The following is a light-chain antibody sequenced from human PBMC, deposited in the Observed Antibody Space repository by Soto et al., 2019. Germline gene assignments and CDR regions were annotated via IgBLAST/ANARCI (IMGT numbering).Light chain of an antibody. V-gene: IGKV3-15*01. Sequence: EIVMTQSPATLSVSPGERATLSCRASQSISTNLAWYQQRPGQPPRLLIYVASTRATGIPARFSGSGSGTEFTLTISSLQSEDLAVYYCQQYNKWPPQYTFGQGTKVDIK. CDR1: QSISTN. CDR3: QQYNKWPPQYT. CDR2: VAS. J-gene: IGKJ2*01.